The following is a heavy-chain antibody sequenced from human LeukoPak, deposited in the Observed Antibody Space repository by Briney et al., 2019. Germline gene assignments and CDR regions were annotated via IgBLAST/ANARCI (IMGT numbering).Heavy chain of an antibody. V-gene: IGHV1-2*02. CDR3: ARGGGTSCLLGYCSGGSRY. Sequence: VSVKVSCKASGYTFTGYYMHWVRQAPGQGLEWMGWINPNSGGTNYAQKFQGRVTMTRDTSISTAYMELSRLRSDDTAVYYCARGGGTSCLLGYCSGGSRYWGQGTLVTVSS. CDR1: GYTFTGYY. D-gene: IGHD2-15*01. J-gene: IGHJ4*02. CDR2: INPNSGGT.